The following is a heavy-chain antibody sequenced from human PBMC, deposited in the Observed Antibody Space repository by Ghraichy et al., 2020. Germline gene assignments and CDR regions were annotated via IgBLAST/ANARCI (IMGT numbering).Heavy chain of an antibody. CDR3: ARDRRAPMVTLGYYYYCMAL. V-gene: IGHV3-30-3*01. CDR2: ISSDGSNE. D-gene: IGHD5-18*01. CDR1: KFTFSIYA. J-gene: IGHJ6*02. Sequence: GGSLRLSCAASKFTFSIYAFHWVRQAQGKGLEWVAVISSDGSNEYYADSVKGRFTISRDNSKNILYLQMNSLRAEDTAVYYCARDRRAPMVTLGYYYYCMALWDQGTPFTVSS.